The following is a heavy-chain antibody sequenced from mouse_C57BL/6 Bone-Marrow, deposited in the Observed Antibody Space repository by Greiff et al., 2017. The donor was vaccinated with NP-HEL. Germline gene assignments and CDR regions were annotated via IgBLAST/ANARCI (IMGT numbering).Heavy chain of an antibody. CDR3: ARGTETCCDFDY. D-gene: IGHD3-1*01. CDR1: GYTFTSYW. Sequence: QVQLQQPGAELVMPGASVKLSCKASGYTFTSYWMHWVKQRPGQGLEWIGEIDPSDSYTNYNQKFKGKSTLTVDKSSSTGYMQLSSLTSEDSAVYYCARGTETCCDFDYWGQGTTLTVSA. J-gene: IGHJ2*01. CDR2: IDPSDSYT. V-gene: IGHV1-69*01.